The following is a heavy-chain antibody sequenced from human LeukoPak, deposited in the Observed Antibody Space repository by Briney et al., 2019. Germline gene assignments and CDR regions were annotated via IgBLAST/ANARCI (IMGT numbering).Heavy chain of an antibody. CDR1: GGSFSGYY. CDR2: INHSGST. J-gene: IGHJ1*01. CDR3: ARAGYGDYYGEYFQH. D-gene: IGHD4-17*01. Sequence: SETLSLTCAVYGGSFSGYYWSWIRQPPGKGLEWIGEINHSGSTNYNPSLKSRVTISVDTSKNQFSLKLSSVTAADAAVYYCARAGYGDYYGEYFQHWGQGTLVTVSS. V-gene: IGHV4-34*01.